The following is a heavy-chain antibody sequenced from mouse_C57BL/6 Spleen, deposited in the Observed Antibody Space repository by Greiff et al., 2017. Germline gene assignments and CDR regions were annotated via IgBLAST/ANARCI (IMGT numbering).Heavy chain of an antibody. CDR1: GYSITRGYY. V-gene: IGHV3-6*01. J-gene: IGHJ2*01. CDR3: ARGGVFDY. Sequence: EVKLVESGPGLVKPSPYLYLTCSVTGYSITRGYYWNWIRQFPGNKLEWMGYISYDGSNNSNPSLKNRISITRDTSKNQLFLKLNSVTTEDTATYYCARGGVFDYWGQGTTLTVSS. CDR2: ISYDGSN.